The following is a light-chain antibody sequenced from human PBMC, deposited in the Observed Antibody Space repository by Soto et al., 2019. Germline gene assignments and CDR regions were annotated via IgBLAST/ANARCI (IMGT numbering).Light chain of an antibody. Sequence: IVLTQCPGTLSLSPGESATLSCRASQGVXSSYLAGYQQKPGQAPGLLXDCASSMATGSPDRLSGSGSGTDFTLTISRLDPEDFAVYYCQQYGSSPSTFGQGTRLEIK. J-gene: IGKJ5*01. V-gene: IGKV3-20*01. CDR2: CAS. CDR1: QGVXSSY. CDR3: QQYGSSPST.